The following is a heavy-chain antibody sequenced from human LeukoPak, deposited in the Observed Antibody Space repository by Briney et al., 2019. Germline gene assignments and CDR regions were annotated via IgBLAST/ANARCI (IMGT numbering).Heavy chain of an antibody. CDR1: GFTFSSYA. J-gene: IGHJ4*02. D-gene: IGHD2-21*01. Sequence: GGSLRPSCAASGFTFSSYAMSWVRQAPGKGLEWVSAISGSGGSTYYADSVKGRFTISRDNSKNTLYLQMNSLRAEDTAVYYCAKSPTRGQYGGGEWSRYFDYWGQGTLVTVSS. V-gene: IGHV3-23*01. CDR2: ISGSGGST. CDR3: AKSPTRGQYGGGEWSRYFDY.